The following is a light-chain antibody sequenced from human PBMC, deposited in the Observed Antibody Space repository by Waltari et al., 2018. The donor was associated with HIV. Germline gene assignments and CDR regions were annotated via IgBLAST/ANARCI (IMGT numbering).Light chain of an antibody. CDR3: CSYAGSSTFVV. Sequence: QSALTQPASGSGSPGQSITISCTGTSSDVGSYYLVSWYQQHPGKAPKLMIYEVSKRPSGVSNRFSGSKSGNTASLTISGLQAEDEADYYCCSYAGSSTFVVFGGGTKLTVL. J-gene: IGLJ2*01. CDR1: SSDVGSYYL. CDR2: EVS. V-gene: IGLV2-23*02.